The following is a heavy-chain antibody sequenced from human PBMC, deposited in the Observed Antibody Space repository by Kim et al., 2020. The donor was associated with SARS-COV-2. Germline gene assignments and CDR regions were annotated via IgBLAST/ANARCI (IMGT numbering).Heavy chain of an antibody. V-gene: IGHV3-7*01. CDR3: RRSVDY. J-gene: IGHJ4*02. CDR2: KEDGSNK. Sequence: KEDGSNKYYVDSVRGRFTISRDNAKNSLYLQMNSLRAEDTAVYYCRRSVDYWGQGTLVTVSS.